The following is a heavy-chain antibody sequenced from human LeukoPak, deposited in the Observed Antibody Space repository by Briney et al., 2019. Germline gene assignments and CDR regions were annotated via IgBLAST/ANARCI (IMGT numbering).Heavy chain of an antibody. D-gene: IGHD3-10*01. CDR3: AKDRNYGHYDY. CDR1: GFTFSSYE. V-gene: IGHV3-23*01. Sequence: GGSLRLSCAASGFTFSSYEMDWVRQAPGKGLEWVSAISGSGGSTYYADSVKGRFTISRDNSKNTLYLQMNSLRAEDTAVYYCAKDRNYGHYDYWGQGTLVTVSS. J-gene: IGHJ4*02. CDR2: ISGSGGST.